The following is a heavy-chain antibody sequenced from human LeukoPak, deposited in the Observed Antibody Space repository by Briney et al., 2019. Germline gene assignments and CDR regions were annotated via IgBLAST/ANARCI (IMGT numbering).Heavy chain of an antibody. V-gene: IGHV5-51*01. J-gene: IGHJ3*01. CDR3: GMSGDRVPLQDDVFDV. CDR1: GYSFTSYC. CDR2: IYPGDSGP. Sequence: GESLKISCKVSGYSFTSYCIGWVRQMPGKGLEWMGIIYPGDSGPTYSPSFQGQVTISVDKSISTAYLQWSSLQASDTARYYCGMSGDRVPLQDDVFDVWGQGTMVTVST. D-gene: IGHD1-26*01.